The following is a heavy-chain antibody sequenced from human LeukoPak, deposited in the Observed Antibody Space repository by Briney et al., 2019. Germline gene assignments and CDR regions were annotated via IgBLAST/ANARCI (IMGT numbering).Heavy chain of an antibody. CDR1: GYSFTNYW. CDR2: IYPGDSDT. J-gene: IGHJ5*02. Sequence: GESLRISCKGSGYSFTNYWISWLRQMPGKGLEWMGIIYPGDSDTRYSPSFQGQVTISADKSISTAYLQWSSLKASDTAMYYCARQLVVADNWFDPWGQGTLVTVSS. CDR3: ARQLVVADNWFDP. V-gene: IGHV5-51*01. D-gene: IGHD2-15*01.